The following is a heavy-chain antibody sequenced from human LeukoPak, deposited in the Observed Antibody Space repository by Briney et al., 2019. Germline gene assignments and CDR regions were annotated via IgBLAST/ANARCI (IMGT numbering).Heavy chain of an antibody. Sequence: GGSLRLSCAASGFTFSSYAMSWVRQAPGKGLEWVSAISGSGGSTYYADSVKGWFTISRDNSKNTLYLQMNSLRAEDTAVYYCAKSKLWELLPFDYWGQGTLVTVSS. CDR1: GFTFSSYA. D-gene: IGHD1-26*01. CDR3: AKSKLWELLPFDY. J-gene: IGHJ4*02. V-gene: IGHV3-23*01. CDR2: ISGSGGST.